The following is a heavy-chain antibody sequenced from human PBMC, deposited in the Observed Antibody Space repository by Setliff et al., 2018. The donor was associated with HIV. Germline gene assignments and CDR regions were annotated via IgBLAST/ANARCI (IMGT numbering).Heavy chain of an antibody. CDR2: INYSNGDT. CDR1: GYIFSGYY. CDR3: ALANIVSTARWNH. V-gene: IGHV1-2*02. Sequence: ASVKVSCKTSGYIFSGYYLHWLRRAPGQGLEWMGWINYSNGDTKSPEKFQGRVTMTRDSSISTVYMDLRGLTSDDTAVYYCALANIVSTARWNHWGRGTLVTVSS. J-gene: IGHJ1*01. D-gene: IGHD1-1*01.